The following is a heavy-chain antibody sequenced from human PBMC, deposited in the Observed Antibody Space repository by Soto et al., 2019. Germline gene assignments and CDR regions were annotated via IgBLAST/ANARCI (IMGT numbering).Heavy chain of an antibody. CDR3: AKVSPRLLMAPLSYGWEDYDGMDV. D-gene: IGHD5-18*01. CDR1: GFTFSSYG. CDR2: ISYDGSNK. J-gene: IGHJ6*02. V-gene: IGHV3-30*18. Sequence: GGSLRLSCAASGFTFSSYGMHWVRQAPGKGLEWVAVISYDGSNKYYADSVKGRFTISRDNSKNTLYLQMNSLRAEDTAVYYCAKVSPRLLMAPLSYGWEDYDGMDVWGQGTTVTVSS.